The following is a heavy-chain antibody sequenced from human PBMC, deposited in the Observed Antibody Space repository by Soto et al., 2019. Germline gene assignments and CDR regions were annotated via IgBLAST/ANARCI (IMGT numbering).Heavy chain of an antibody. D-gene: IGHD3-10*01. J-gene: IGHJ4*02. CDR1: GFTFSSYW. CDR2: IDEYGNTI. V-gene: IGHV3-74*01. Sequence: GGLRLSCAASGFTFSSYWMHWVRQVPGKGLLWVSRIDEYGNTINYADSVKGRFTISRDNARNTLYLEMNSLRAEDTALYYCTRDIGGKGAYWGPGTLVTVSS. CDR3: TRDIGGKGAY.